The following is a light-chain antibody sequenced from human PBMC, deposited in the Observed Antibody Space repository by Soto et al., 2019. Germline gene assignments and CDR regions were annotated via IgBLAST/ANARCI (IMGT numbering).Light chain of an antibody. CDR2: AAS. CDR1: QRVNNY. CDR3: QQSYITPWT. Sequence: QMTQSPSSLSASWGDRVTITCRASQRVNNYLNWYQQKNGEAPKXLISAASSLQIGVPSRFGGSGYGTDFNLAISGLQTEDFAIYYCQQSYITPWTFGQGTKVDIK. V-gene: IGKV1-39*01. J-gene: IGKJ1*01.